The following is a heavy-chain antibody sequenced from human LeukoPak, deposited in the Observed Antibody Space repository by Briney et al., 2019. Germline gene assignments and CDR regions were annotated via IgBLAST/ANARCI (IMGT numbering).Heavy chain of an antibody. V-gene: IGHV3-30*02. CDR3: TTDLEWFGELSVY. Sequence: GGSLRLSCAASGFTFSSYGMHWVRQAPGKGLEWVAFIRYDGSNKYYADSVKGRFTISRDNSKNTLYLQMNSLKTEDTAVYYCTTDLEWFGELSVYWGQGTLVTVSS. D-gene: IGHD3-10*01. CDR2: IRYDGSNK. J-gene: IGHJ4*02. CDR1: GFTFSSYG.